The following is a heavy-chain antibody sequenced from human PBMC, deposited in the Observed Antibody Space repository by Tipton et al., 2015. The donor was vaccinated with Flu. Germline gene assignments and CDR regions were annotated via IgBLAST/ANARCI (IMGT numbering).Heavy chain of an antibody. CDR2: INPNSGGT. J-gene: IGHJ6*02. V-gene: IGHV1-2*02. D-gene: IGHD4/OR15-4a*01. CDR3: ARVRVRPDPYYYGMDV. CDR1: GYTFTGYY. Sequence: QVQLVQSGAEVKKPGASVKVPCKASGYTFTGYYMHWVRQAPGQGLEWMGWINPNSGGTNYAQKFQGRVTMTRDTSISTAYMELSRLRSDDTAVYYWARVRVRPDPYYYGMDVWGQGTTVTVSS.